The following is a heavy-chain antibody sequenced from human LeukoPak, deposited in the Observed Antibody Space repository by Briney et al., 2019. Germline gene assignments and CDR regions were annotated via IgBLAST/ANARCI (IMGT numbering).Heavy chain of an antibody. CDR3: ARVLDSGYPVWDC. CDR1: GYTFTGYY. V-gene: IGHV1-2*02. Sequence: SVKASCKASGYTFTGYYMHWVRQAPGQGLEWMGWINPNSGVTNYAQKFQGRVTMTRDTSISTAYMELSRLRSDDTAVYYCARVLDSGYPVWDCWGQGTLVTVSS. J-gene: IGHJ4*02. CDR2: INPNSGVT. D-gene: IGHD5-12*01.